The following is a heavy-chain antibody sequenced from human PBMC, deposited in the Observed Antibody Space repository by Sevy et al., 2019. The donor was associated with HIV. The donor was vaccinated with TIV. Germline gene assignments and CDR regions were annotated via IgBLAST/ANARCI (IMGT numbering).Heavy chain of an antibody. V-gene: IGHV4-4*07. Sequence: SETLSLTCTVSGGSISSYYWSWIRQPAGKGLEWIGRIYTSGSTNYNPSLKSRVTMSVDTSKNQFSLKLSSVTAADTAVYYCARSYCSSTSCYEEGFDYWGQGTLVTVSS. D-gene: IGHD2-2*01. CDR3: ARSYCSSTSCYEEGFDY. CDR1: GGSISSYY. J-gene: IGHJ4*02. CDR2: IYTSGST.